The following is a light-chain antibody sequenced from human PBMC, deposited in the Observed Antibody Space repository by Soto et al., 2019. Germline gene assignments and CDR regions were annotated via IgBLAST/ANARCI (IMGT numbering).Light chain of an antibody. V-gene: IGKV1-5*01. CDR3: QQYSIYPST. Sequence: VQVTQSPSPLSASIGDSATFTCRASQSISSWLAWYQQTPGKAPKLLIFDASSLETGVPSRFSGSGSGTEFTLTITSLQPDDFATYYCQQYSIYPSTFAQGTKVDIK. J-gene: IGKJ1*01. CDR1: QSISSW. CDR2: DAS.